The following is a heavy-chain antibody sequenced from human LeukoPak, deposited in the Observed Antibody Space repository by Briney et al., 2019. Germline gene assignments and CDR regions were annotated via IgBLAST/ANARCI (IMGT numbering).Heavy chain of an antibody. V-gene: IGHV1-8*01. CDR3: ARGRPTNLNGIY. J-gene: IGHJ4*02. CDR2: MNPESGNT. CDR1: GYTFTSHH. D-gene: IGHD1-1*01. Sequence: GASVKVSCKASGYTFTSHHINWVRQATGRGFEWMGWMNPESGNTNYAQRFQGRVTIKWDTSINTSYIELSSLRSDDTAVYYCARGRPTNLNGIYWGQGALATVSS.